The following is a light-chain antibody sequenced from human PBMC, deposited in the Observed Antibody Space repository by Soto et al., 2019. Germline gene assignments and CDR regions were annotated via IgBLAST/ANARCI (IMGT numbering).Light chain of an antibody. CDR1: QTISSW. Sequence: DIQMTQSPSTLSGSVGDRVTITCRASQTISSWLAGYGQRAWKAPKVRIYKASSLKSGVPSGFSGSGSGTDFPLTISRLQPDDFASYYCQHYNSYSEAFGQGTKVDIK. V-gene: IGKV1-5*03. J-gene: IGKJ1*01. CDR2: KAS. CDR3: QHYNSYSEA.